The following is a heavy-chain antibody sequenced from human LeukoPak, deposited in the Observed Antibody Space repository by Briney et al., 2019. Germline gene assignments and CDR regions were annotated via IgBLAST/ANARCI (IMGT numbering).Heavy chain of an antibody. Sequence: GGSLRLSCAASGFTFSSYGMHWVRQAPGKGLEWVAIISYDGSYKYYADSVKGRFTISRDNSKNTVYLQVNSLRAEDTAVYYCAKQLTFDYYMDVWGKGTTVTVSS. J-gene: IGHJ6*03. CDR1: GFTFSSYG. D-gene: IGHD6-13*01. CDR2: ISYDGSYK. V-gene: IGHV3-30*18. CDR3: AKQLTFDYYMDV.